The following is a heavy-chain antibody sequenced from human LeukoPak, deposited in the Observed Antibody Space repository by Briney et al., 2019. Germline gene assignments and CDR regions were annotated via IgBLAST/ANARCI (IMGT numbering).Heavy chain of an antibody. Sequence: PSETLSLTCSVSGGSISSTSYYWGWIRQPPGKGLEWIGSIYYSGNTYYNPSLKSRVSISVDTSKNQFSLKLSSVTAADTAVYFCAKSDYGDFNARRYWCFDLWGRGILVTVSS. CDR1: GGSISSTSYY. CDR3: AKSDYGDFNARRYWCFDL. D-gene: IGHD4-17*01. V-gene: IGHV4-39*01. CDR2: IYYSGNT. J-gene: IGHJ2*01.